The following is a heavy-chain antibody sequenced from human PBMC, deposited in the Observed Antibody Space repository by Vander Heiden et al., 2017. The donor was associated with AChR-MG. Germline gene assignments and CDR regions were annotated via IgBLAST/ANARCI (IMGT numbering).Heavy chain of an antibody. CDR1: GDSVSSSY. J-gene: IGHJ4*02. CDR2: SYYGASG. CDR3: AKTERGALRFVL. D-gene: IGHD3-3*01. V-gene: IGHV4-59*02. Sequence: QLQLQQSGPKVVKPSDTLALTCAVSGDSVSSSYWSWIRQSPGMGLEWLGSSYYGASGKYNPSLMGRLLVSVDRPANQFTLRLTSVTAADTAVYYCAKTERGALRFVLWGPGTPVTVSS.